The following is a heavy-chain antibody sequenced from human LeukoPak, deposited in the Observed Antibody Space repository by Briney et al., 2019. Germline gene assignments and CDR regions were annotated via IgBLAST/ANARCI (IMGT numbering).Heavy chain of an antibody. J-gene: IGHJ4*02. CDR3: ATDRTGYGSLPLDY. CDR2: FDPEDGET. V-gene: IGHV1-24*01. D-gene: IGHD4-17*01. CDR1: GYTLTELS. Sequence: GASVKVSCKVSGYTLTELSMHWVRQAPGKGLEWMGGFDPEDGETIYAQKFQGRVTMTEDTSTDTAYMELSSLRSEDTAVYYCATDRTGYGSLPLDYWGQGTLVTVSS.